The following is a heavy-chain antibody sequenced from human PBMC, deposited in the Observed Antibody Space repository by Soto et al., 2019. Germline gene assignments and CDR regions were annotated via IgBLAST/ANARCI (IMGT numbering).Heavy chain of an antibody. D-gene: IGHD1-1*01. J-gene: IGHJ4*02. V-gene: IGHV1-18*01. CDR3: SRGRYGDY. CDR1: GYTFTSYG. Sequence: QVHLVQSGAEVKKPGASVKVSCKASGYTFTSYGITWVRQATGQGLEWTGWISAHNGNTDYAQKLQGRVIVTRDTSTSTADMELRSLRSDDAAVDYCSRGRYGDYWGQGALVTVSS. CDR2: ISAHNGNT.